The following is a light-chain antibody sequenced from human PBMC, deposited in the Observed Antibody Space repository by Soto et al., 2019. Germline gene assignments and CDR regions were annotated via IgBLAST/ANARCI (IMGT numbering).Light chain of an antibody. J-gene: IGKJ4*01. CDR2: AAF. CDR1: QDIGSY. CDR3: QQLNSYLALT. V-gene: IGKV1-9*01. Sequence: DIQLTQSPSFLSASVGDRVTITCRASQDIGSYLAWYQQKPGKAPNLLIYAAFILQSGVPSRFSGSGSGTAFTLTISSLQPEDFATYYCQQLNSYLALTFGGGTKVEIK.